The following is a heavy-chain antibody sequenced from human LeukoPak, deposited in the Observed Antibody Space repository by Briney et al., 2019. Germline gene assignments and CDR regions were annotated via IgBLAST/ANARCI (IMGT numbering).Heavy chain of an antibody. CDR1: GYTFTNFA. J-gene: IGHJ4*02. D-gene: IGHD4-23*01. Sequence: ASVKVSCKASGYTFTNFAISWVRQAPGGGLEWMGWINTYNGHTDYAQRLQDRVTMTTDTSTSTAYMELRSLRSDDTATYYCAREDLCGGNVYRCGGSDNWGQGTLVTVSS. CDR3: AREDLCGGNVYRCGGSDN. V-gene: IGHV1-18*01. CDR2: INTYNGHT.